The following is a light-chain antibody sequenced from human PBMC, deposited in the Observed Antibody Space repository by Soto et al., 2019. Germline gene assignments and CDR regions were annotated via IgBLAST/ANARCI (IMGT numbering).Light chain of an antibody. Sequence: QSALTQPASVSGSPGQSITISCTGTSSDVGGYNYVSWYQQNPGKAPKLMIYDVSNRPSGVSNRFSGSKSGNTASLTISGLQAEDEADYYCYSYTSSSTVVFGGGTKLTVL. CDR2: DVS. CDR3: YSYTSSSTVV. V-gene: IGLV2-14*01. CDR1: SSDVGGYNY. J-gene: IGLJ2*01.